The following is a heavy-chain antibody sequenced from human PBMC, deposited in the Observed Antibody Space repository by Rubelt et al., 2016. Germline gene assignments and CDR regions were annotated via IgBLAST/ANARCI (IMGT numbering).Heavy chain of an antibody. V-gene: IGHV4-39*01. CDR1: GGSISSSSYY. J-gene: IGHJ4*02. CDR3: ARHAFSPGTLDY. Sequence: QLQLQESGPGLVKPSETLSLTCTVSGGSISSSSYYWGWIRQPPGKGLEWIGSIYYSGSTYYNPSLKSRVTISVDTSKNQFSLKLSSVTAADTAVYYCARHAFSPGTLDYWGQGTLVTVSS. D-gene: IGHD1-7*01. CDR2: IYYSGST.